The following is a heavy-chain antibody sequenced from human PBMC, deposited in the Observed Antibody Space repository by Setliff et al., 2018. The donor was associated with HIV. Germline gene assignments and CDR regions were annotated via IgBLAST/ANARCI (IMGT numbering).Heavy chain of an antibody. J-gene: IGHJ4*02. CDR2: IYSGGST. V-gene: IGHV3-66*02. CDR1: GFTVSTYN. D-gene: IGHD3-3*01. Sequence: HPGGSLRLSCAASGFTVSTYNMSWVRQAPGKGLEWVSTIYSGGSTYHADSVKGRFTLSRDTSKNTLFLQMNSLRPEDTAVYYCARVRLYNTALDYWGQGTLVTVSS. CDR3: ARVRLYNTALDY.